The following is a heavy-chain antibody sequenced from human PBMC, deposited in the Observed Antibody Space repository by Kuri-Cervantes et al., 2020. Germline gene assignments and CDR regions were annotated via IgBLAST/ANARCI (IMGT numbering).Heavy chain of an antibody. CDR1: GFTFSHYG. Sequence: GGSLRLSCAASGFTFSHYGMHWVRQAPGKGLEWVSFIRYDGNNKYYADSVKGRFTISRDNSKNTLYLQMNSLRAEDTAVYYCAKDLGIGYDSSGLRHWGQGTLVTVSS. CDR2: IRYDGNNK. J-gene: IGHJ4*02. D-gene: IGHD3-22*01. CDR3: AKDLGIGYDSSGLRH. V-gene: IGHV3-30*02.